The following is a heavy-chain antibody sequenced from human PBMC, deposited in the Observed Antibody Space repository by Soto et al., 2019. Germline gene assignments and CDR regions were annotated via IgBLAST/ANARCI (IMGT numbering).Heavy chain of an antibody. D-gene: IGHD1-26*01. Sequence: QVQLVQSGAELKKPGSSVNVSCAASGGTFKTYPINWVRQAPGQGLEWIGQIIPMYDSANYAKRFQGRVTISAEKSTKIAYMELSGLRSEDTALYYCATWRTYSGSYCFDYWGKGTLVSVSS. V-gene: IGHV1-69*06. CDR2: IIPMYDSA. CDR1: GGTFKTYP. CDR3: ATWRTYSGSYCFDY. J-gene: IGHJ4*02.